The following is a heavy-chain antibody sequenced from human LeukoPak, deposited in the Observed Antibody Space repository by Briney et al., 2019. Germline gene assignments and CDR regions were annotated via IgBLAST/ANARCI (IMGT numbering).Heavy chain of an antibody. CDR2: INTNTGNP. CDR3: ARVKEGPAVTFDY. D-gene: IGHD2-2*01. Sequence: WASVTVSCKASGYTFTSYAMNWVRQAPGQGLEWLGWINTNTGNPTYAQGFTGRFVFSLDTSVSTAYLQISSLKTEDTAVYYCARVKEGPAVTFDYWGQGTLVTVSS. CDR1: GYTFTSYA. J-gene: IGHJ4*02. V-gene: IGHV7-4-1*02.